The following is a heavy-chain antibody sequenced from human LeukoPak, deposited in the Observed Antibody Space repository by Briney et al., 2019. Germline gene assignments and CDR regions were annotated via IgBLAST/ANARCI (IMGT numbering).Heavy chain of an antibody. Sequence: GGSLRLSCAASGITFSRYWMSWVRQAPGKGLEWVANINEDGSEKYYVDSVKGRFTISRDNAKNSLYLQMNSLRAEDTAVYYCTRNQDWGQGTLVTVSS. CDR2: INEDGSEK. CDR1: GITFSRYW. CDR3: TRNQD. V-gene: IGHV3-7*04. J-gene: IGHJ4*02.